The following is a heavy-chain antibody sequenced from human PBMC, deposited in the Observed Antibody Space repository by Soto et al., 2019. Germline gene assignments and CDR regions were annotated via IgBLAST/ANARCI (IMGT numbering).Heavy chain of an antibody. CDR2: IGIGGDT. D-gene: IGHD2-2*02. V-gene: IGHV3-23*01. CDR3: AKDGTTAGIHYYGMDV. J-gene: IGHJ6*02. CDR1: GFKISSSS. Sequence: GGSLRLSCAAFGFKISSSSMNWVRQAPDKGLEWVSTIGIGGDTYYADSVKGRFTISRDNSKNTLFLQMNSLRAEDTALYFCAKDGTTAGIHYYGMDVWGQGTTVTVSS.